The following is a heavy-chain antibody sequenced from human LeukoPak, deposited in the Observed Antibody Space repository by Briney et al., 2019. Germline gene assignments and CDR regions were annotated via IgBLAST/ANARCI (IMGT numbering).Heavy chain of an antibody. Sequence: ASVKVSCKASGYTFTGYYMHWVRQAPGQGLEWMGWINPNSGGTNYAQKFQGRVTMTRDTFISTAYMELSRLRSDDTAVYYCAREYYGILTGYYGGSDYYYYYGMDVWGQGTTVTVSS. CDR1: GYTFTGYY. CDR3: AREYYGILTGYYGGSDYYYYYGMDV. CDR2: INPNSGGT. D-gene: IGHD3-9*01. J-gene: IGHJ6*02. V-gene: IGHV1-2*02.